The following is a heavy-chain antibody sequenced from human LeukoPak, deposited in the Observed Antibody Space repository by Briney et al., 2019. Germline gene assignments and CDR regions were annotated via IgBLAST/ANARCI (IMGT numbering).Heavy chain of an antibody. CDR1: GFTFSSYA. CDR3: ARDMYYGSGSYKY. D-gene: IGHD3-10*01. J-gene: IGHJ4*02. V-gene: IGHV3-30*04. CDR2: ISYDGSNK. Sequence: GRSLRLSCAASGFTFSSYAMHWVRQAPGKGLEWVAVISYDGSNKYYADSVKGRFTISRDNAKNSLYLQMNSLRAEDTAVYYCARDMYYGSGSYKYWGQGTLVTVSS.